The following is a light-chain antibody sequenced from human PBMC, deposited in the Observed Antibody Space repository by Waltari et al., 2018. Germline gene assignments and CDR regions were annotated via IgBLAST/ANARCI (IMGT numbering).Light chain of an antibody. Sequence: IVLTQSPGTLSLSPGERATLSCRTSQSVSNSNYLAWYQKKPGQAPRLLIYGETNTATGVPGRFTASGSGTDFTLTISRLEPEDFAIYYCQQYGASPNIAFGQGTRLEIK. J-gene: IGKJ5*01. CDR1: QSVSNSNY. V-gene: IGKV3-20*01. CDR3: QQYGASPNIA. CDR2: GET.